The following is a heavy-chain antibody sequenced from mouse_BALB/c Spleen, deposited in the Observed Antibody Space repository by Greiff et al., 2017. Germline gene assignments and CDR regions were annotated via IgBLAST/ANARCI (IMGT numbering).Heavy chain of an antibody. Sequence: VQLKASGPELVKPGASVKMSCTASGYTFTSYVMPWVKQKPGQGLEWIGYINPYNDGTKYNEKFKGKATLTSDKSSSTAYMELSSLTSEDSAVYYCARCGSLGGYWYFDVWGAGTTVTVSS. CDR2: INPYNDGT. V-gene: IGHV1-14*01. CDR3: ARCGSLGGYWYFDV. CDR1: GYTFTSYV. D-gene: IGHD1-2*01. J-gene: IGHJ1*01.